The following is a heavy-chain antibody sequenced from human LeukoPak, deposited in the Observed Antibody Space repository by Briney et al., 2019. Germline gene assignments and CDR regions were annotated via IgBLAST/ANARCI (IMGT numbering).Heavy chain of an antibody. CDR2: IYYSGST. V-gene: IGHV4-30-4*01. CDR1: GGSISGGDYY. D-gene: IGHD3-10*01. Sequence: SETLSLTCTVSGGSISGGDYYWSWIRQPPGKGLEWIGYIYYSGSTYYNPSLKSRVTISVDTSKNQFSLKLSSVTAADTAVYYCARGIRYYYGSGSYEFFDYWGQGTLVTVSS. J-gene: IGHJ4*02. CDR3: ARGIRYYYGSGSYEFFDY.